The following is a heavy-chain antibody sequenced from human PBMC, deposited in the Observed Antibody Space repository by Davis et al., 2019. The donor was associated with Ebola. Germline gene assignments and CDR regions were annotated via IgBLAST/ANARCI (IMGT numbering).Heavy chain of an antibody. D-gene: IGHD5-18*01. J-gene: IGHJ6*04. CDR2: TYYNSKWYN. CDR1: GDSVSSGG. CDR3: ARGWLRRGMDV. V-gene: IGHV6-1*01. Sequence: HSQTLSLTCAISGDSVSSGGWNWIRQSPSRGLEWLGRTYYNSKWYNDYAVSVKGRITVNADTSKNQFSLQLDSVTPEDTALYYCARGWLRRGMDVWGEGTTVTVSS.